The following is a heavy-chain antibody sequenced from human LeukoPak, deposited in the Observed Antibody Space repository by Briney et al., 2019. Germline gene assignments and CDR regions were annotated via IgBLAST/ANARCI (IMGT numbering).Heavy chain of an antibody. D-gene: IGHD6-19*01. CDR1: GYTFTGYY. J-gene: IGHJ4*02. Sequence: ASVEVSCKASGYTFTGYYMHWVRQAPGQGLEWMGWINPNSGGTNYAQKFQGRVTMTRDTSISTAYMDLSSLTSDDTAVYYCARAAEARSGVVYWGQGTLVTVSS. CDR2: INPNSGGT. CDR3: ARAAEARSGVVY. V-gene: IGHV1-2*02.